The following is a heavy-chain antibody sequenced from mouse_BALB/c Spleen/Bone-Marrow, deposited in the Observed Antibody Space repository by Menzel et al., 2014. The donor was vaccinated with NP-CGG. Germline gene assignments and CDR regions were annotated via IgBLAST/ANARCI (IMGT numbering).Heavy chain of an antibody. CDR2: IWSGGST. CDR1: GFSLTSYG. CDR3: ARVGNYDYAMDY. D-gene: IGHD2-1*01. V-gene: IGHV2-9*02. J-gene: IGHJ4*01. Sequence: VKLVESGPGLVAPSQSLSITCTVSGFSLTSYGVHWVRQPPGKGLEWLGVIWSGGSTNYNSALMSRLSISKDNSKSQVFLKMNNLQTDDTAMYYCARVGNYDYAMDYWGQGTSVTVSS.